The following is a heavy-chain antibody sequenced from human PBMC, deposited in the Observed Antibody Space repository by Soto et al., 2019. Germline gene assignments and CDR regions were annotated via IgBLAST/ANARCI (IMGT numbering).Heavy chain of an antibody. CDR1: GSSISSYY. D-gene: IGHD2-15*01. V-gene: IGHV4-59*01. CDR3: ARNYCSGGSCRYSGHYFDC. J-gene: IGHJ4*02. Sequence: SETLSLTCTVSGSSISSYYWSWIRQPPGKGLEWIGYIYYSGSTNYNPSLKSQVTISVVQSKNQFSLKLRSVTAADTAVYYCARNYCSGGSCRYSGHYFDCWGQGTLVTVSS. CDR2: IYYSGST.